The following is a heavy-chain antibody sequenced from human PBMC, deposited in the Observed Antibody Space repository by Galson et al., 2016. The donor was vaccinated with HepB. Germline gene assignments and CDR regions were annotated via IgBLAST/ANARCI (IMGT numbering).Heavy chain of an antibody. D-gene: IGHD3-10*01. CDR2: IYDSGST. CDR1: GGSISSDY. CDR3: ARDLEGGLQLFGSYRGGWFDP. V-gene: IGHV4-30-4*08. J-gene: IGHJ5*02. Sequence: TLSLTCDVDGGSISSDYCSWIRQPPGKGLEWIGSIYDSGSTYYNPSLKSRLTISVDRSKNQVSLKLSSVTAADTAVYYCARDLEGGLQLFGSYRGGWFDPWGQGTLVTVSS.